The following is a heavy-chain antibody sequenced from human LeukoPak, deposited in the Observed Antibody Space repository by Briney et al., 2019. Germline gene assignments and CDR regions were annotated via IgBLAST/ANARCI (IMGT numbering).Heavy chain of an antibody. CDR2: IYTSGST. J-gene: IGHJ6*03. D-gene: IGHD4-11*01. V-gene: IGHV4-4*09. Sequence: SETLSLTCTVSGGSISSYYWSWIRQPPGKGLEWIGYIYTSGSTNYNPSLKSRVTISVDTSKNQFSLKLSSVTAAYTAVYYCARGVTTHYYYYYMDVWGKGTTVTVSS. CDR1: GGSISSYY. CDR3: ARGVTTHYYYYYMDV.